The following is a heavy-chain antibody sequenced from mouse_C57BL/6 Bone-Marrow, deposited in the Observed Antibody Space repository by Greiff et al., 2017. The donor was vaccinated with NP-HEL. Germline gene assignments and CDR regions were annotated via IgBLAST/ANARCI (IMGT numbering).Heavy chain of an antibody. D-gene: IGHD2-4*01. CDR1: GFTFSDYG. CDR3: ARPLYDYDEYYFDY. V-gene: IGHV5-17*01. CDR2: ISSGSSTI. J-gene: IGHJ2*01. Sequence: EVKLVESGGGLVKPGGSLKLSCAASGFTFSDYGMHWVRQAPEKGLEWVAYISSGSSTIYYADTVKGRFTISRDNAKNTLFLQMTSLRSEDTAMYYCARPLYDYDEYYFDYWGQGTTLTVSS.